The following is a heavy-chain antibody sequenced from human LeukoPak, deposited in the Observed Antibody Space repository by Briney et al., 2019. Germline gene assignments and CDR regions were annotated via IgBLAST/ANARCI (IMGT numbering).Heavy chain of an antibody. J-gene: IGHJ4*02. Sequence: GGSLRLSCAACRFTFSSYEMNWVRQAPGKGLEWVSYISSSGSTIYYADSVKGRFTISRDNAKNSLYLQMNSLRAEDTAVYYCARDQDYYGSGSYSYWGQGTLVTVSS. D-gene: IGHD3-10*01. CDR1: RFTFSSYE. CDR2: ISSSGSTI. CDR3: ARDQDYYGSGSYSY. V-gene: IGHV3-48*03.